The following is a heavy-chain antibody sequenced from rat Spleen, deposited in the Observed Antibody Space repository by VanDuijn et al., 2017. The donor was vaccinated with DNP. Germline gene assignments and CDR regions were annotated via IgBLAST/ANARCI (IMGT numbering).Heavy chain of an antibody. CDR3: TRGGTYYFYY. J-gene: IGHJ2*01. V-gene: IGHV5-22*01. CDR2: ISYEGSSS. Sequence: EVQLVESGGGLVQPGRSLKLSCAASGFTFSDYYMAWVRQAPKKGLEWVASISYEGSSSYYRDSVKGRFTVTRDDATSNLYLQMDSLRSEDTATYYCTRGGTYYFYYWGQGVMVTVS. CDR1: GFTFSDYY.